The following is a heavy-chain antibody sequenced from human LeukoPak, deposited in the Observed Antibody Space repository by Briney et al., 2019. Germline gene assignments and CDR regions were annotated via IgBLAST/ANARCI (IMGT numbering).Heavy chain of an antibody. CDR3: ARDSMHSAYGDEY. Sequence: SETLSLTCTVSGGSINSYYWSWIRQPAGKGLEWIGRIYNSGITNSNPSLKSRVTMSVDTSKNQFSLKLNSVTAADTAVYYCARDSMHSAYGDEYWGQGTLVTVSS. CDR2: IYNSGIT. CDR1: GGSINSYY. V-gene: IGHV4-4*07. J-gene: IGHJ4*02. D-gene: IGHD1-26*01.